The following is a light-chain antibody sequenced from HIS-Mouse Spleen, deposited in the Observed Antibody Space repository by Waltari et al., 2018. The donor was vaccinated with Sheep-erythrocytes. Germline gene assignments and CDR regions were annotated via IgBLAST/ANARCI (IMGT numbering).Light chain of an antibody. Sequence: SSELTQDPAVSVALGQTVRITCQGDSHRSYYASWYQQKPGQAPVLVIYGKNNRPPGIPDRFSGSSSGNTASVTITGAQAEDEADYYCNSRDSSGNHRVVFGGGTKLTVL. V-gene: IGLV3-19*01. J-gene: IGLJ2*01. CDR3: NSRDSSGNHRVV. CDR1: SHRSYY. CDR2: GKN.